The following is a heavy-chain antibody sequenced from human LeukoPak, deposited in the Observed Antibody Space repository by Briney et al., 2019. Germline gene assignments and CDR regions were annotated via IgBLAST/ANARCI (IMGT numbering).Heavy chain of an antibody. CDR3: AXXXXSGYDPQYFDY. J-gene: IGHJ4*02. V-gene: IGHV4-34*01. CDR2: INHSGST. D-gene: IGHD5-12*01. Sequence: SETLSLTCAVYGGSFSGYYWSWIRQPPGKGLEWIGEINHSGSTNYNPSLKSRVTISVDTSKNQFSLKLSSVTAADTAVYYCAXXXXSGYDPQYFDYWGQGTLVTVSS. CDR1: GGSFSGYY.